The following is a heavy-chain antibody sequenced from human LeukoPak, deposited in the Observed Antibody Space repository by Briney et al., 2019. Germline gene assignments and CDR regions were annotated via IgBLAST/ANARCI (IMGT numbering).Heavy chain of an antibody. Sequence: GGSLRLSCAASGFTFSSYGMHWVRQAPGKGLEWVAFIRYDGSNKYYADSVKGRFTISRDNSKNTLYLQMNSLRAEDTAVYCCAKDRSITAYFDYWGQGTLVTVSS. CDR2: IRYDGSNK. D-gene: IGHD3-10*01. CDR3: AKDRSITAYFDY. CDR1: GFTFSSYG. J-gene: IGHJ4*02. V-gene: IGHV3-30*02.